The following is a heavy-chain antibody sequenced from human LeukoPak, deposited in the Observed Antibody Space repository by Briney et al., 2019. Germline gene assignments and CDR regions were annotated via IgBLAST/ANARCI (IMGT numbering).Heavy chain of an antibody. Sequence: ASVKVSCKASGYTFTSYYMNWVRQAPGQGLEWMGWINPNSGGTNYAQKFQGRVTMTRDTSISTAYMELSRLRSDDTAVYYCARGGPTLGYYDILTGKNRHFDYWGQGTLVTVSS. CDR3: ARGGPTLGYYDILTGKNRHFDY. J-gene: IGHJ4*02. D-gene: IGHD3-9*01. CDR1: GYTFTSYY. V-gene: IGHV1-2*02. CDR2: INPNSGGT.